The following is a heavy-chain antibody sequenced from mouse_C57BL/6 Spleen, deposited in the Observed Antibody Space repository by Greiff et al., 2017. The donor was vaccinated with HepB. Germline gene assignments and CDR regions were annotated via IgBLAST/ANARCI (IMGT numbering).Heavy chain of an antibody. CDR2: IYPRSGNT. CDR3: AYYGSSYGFAY. J-gene: IGHJ3*01. D-gene: IGHD1-1*01. CDR1: GYTFTSYG. Sequence: VQLQQSGAELARPGASVKLSCKASGYTFTSYGISWVKQRTGQGLEWIGEIYPRSGNTYYNEKFKGKATLTADKSSSTAYMELRSLTSEDSAVYFCAYYGSSYGFAYWGQGTLVTVSA. V-gene: IGHV1-81*01.